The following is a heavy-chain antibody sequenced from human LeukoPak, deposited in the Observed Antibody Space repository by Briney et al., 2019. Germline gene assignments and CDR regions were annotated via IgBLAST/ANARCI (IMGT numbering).Heavy chain of an antibody. CDR2: INSDGSST. V-gene: IGHV3-74*01. CDR3: ARGNSHSFDY. J-gene: IGHJ4*02. Sequence: GGSLRLSCAASGFTLSSYWMHWVRQAPGKGLVWVSRINSDGSSTSNVDSVKGRFTISRDNSKNTLYLQMNSLRAEDAAVYYCARGNSHSFDYWGQGTLVTVSS. CDR1: GFTLSSYW. D-gene: IGHD1-26*01.